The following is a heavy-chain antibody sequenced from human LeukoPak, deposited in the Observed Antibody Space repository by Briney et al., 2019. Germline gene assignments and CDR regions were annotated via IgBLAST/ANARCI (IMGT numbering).Heavy chain of an antibody. CDR3: ARDQATRGDYYGSGSPAFFDY. J-gene: IGHJ4*02. V-gene: IGHV4-38-2*02. CDR1: GYSISSGYY. D-gene: IGHD3-10*01. CDR2: IYHSGST. Sequence: SETLSLTCTVSGYSISSGYYWGWIRQPPGKGLEWIGSIYHSGSTYYNPSLKSRVTVSVDTSKNQFSLKLSSVTAADTAVYYCARDQATRGDYYGSGSPAFFDYWGQGSLVTVSS.